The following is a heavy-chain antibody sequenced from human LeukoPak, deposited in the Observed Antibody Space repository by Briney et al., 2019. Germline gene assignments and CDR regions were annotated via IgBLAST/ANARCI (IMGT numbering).Heavy chain of an antibody. V-gene: IGHV3-74*01. CDR2: INSGGSST. D-gene: IGHD2-21*01. J-gene: IGHJ4*02. CDR1: GFTFSSYW. CDR3: VRRDWYYFDY. Sequence: PGGSLRLSXAASGFTFSSYWMHWVRQTPGKGLVWVSRINSGGSSTNYADSVKGRFTISRDNAKNTLYLQMNSLRAEDTAVYYCVRRDWYYFDYWGQGTLVTVSS.